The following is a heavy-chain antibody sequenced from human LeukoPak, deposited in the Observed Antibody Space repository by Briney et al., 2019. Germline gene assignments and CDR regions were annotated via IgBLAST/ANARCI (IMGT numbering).Heavy chain of an antibody. V-gene: IGHV3-48*01. CDR3: ARVDDVVVVTAFRPVGNSEYFQH. D-gene: IGHD2-21*02. J-gene: IGHJ1*01. CDR2: ISISSSTK. Sequence: GGSLRLSCAASGFTLRNYNMNWVRQAPGKGLEWVSFISISSSTKYYADSMKGRFTISRDNAKNSLYLQMNSLRAEDTAVYYCARVDDVVVVTAFRPVGNSEYFQHWGQGTLVTVSS. CDR1: GFTLRNYN.